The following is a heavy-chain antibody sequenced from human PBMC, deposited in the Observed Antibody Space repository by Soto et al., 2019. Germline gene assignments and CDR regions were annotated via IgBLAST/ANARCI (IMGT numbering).Heavy chain of an antibody. CDR2: ISDSDGGT. Sequence: GGSLRLSCGASGFTFSSYFMSWVRQAPGKGLGWVSSISDSDGGTYYADSVKGRFTISRDNSKNTLYLQMNSLRAEDTAVYYCAKDLMTTRGAFDIWGQGTMVTVSS. CDR3: AKDLMTTRGAFDI. J-gene: IGHJ3*02. CDR1: GFTFSSYF. V-gene: IGHV3-23*01. D-gene: IGHD4-17*01.